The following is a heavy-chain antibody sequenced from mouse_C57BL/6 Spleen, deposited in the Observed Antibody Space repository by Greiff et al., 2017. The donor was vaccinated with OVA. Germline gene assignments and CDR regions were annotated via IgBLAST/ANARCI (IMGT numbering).Heavy chain of an antibody. CDR1: GYTFTSYW. J-gene: IGHJ3*01. V-gene: IGHV1-74*01. Sequence: QVQLQQPGAELVKPGASVKVSCKASGYTFTSYWMHWVKQRPGQGLEWIGRIHPSDSDTNYNQKFKGKATLTVDKSSSTAYMQLSSLTSEYSAVYYCAIPGSYYYGSSPWFAYWGQGTLVTVSA. CDR2: IHPSDSDT. D-gene: IGHD1-1*01. CDR3: AIPGSYYYGSSPWFAY.